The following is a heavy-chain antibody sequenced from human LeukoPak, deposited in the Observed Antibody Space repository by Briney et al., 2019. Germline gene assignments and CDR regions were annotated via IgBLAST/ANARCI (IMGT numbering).Heavy chain of an antibody. D-gene: IGHD6-19*01. CDR2: IKEDGSEK. CDR3: ATKEPSTSGWSY. Sequence: PGGSLRLSCAASGFTFNRDWTAWVRQAPGKGLEWVANIKEDGSEKNYVDSVKGRFTISRDNAENSVYLQMNDLRAEDTGVYYCATKEPSTSGWSYWGRGTLVTVSS. V-gene: IGHV3-7*01. CDR1: GFTFNRDW. J-gene: IGHJ4*02.